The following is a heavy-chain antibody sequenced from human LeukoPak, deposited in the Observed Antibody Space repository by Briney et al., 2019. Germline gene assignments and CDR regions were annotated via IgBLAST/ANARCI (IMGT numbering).Heavy chain of an antibody. CDR2: ISSNSSYI. V-gene: IGHV3-21*01. CDR1: GFTFSSYS. CDR3: AREPRLHYYDSSGSDY. D-gene: IGHD3-22*01. Sequence: GGPLRLSCAASGFTFSSYSMNWVRQAPGKGLEWVSSISSNSSYIYYADSVKGRFTISRDNAKNSLYLQMNSLRAEDTAVYYCAREPRLHYYDSSGSDYWGQGTLLTVSS. J-gene: IGHJ4*02.